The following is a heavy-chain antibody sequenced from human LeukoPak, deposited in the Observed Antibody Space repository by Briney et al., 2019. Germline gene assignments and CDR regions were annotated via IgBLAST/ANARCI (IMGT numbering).Heavy chain of an antibody. J-gene: IGHJ4*02. Sequence: GGSLRLSCAASGFTFSSYAMSWVRQAPGKGLEWVSIISGSGGSTYYADSVKGRFTISRDNSKNTLYLQMNSLRAEDTAIYCCAKGYCSSASCDRSLEYWGQGTLVTVSS. D-gene: IGHD2-2*02. CDR2: ISGSGGST. CDR1: GFTFSSYA. V-gene: IGHV3-23*01. CDR3: AKGYCSSASCDRSLEY.